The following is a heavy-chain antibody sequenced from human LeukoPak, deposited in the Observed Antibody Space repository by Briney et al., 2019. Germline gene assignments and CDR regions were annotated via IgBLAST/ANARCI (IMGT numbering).Heavy chain of an antibody. CDR1: GYTFTSYD. V-gene: IGHV1-18*01. CDR2: ISAYNGNT. Sequence: GASVTVSCKASGYTFTSYDIHWVRQATGQGLAWMGWISAYNGNTNYAQKLQGRVTMTTDTSTSTAYMELRSLRSDDTAVYYCARDRSEGYCSSTSCYKPPPEFDPWGQGTLVTVSS. CDR3: ARDRSEGYCSSTSCYKPPPEFDP. D-gene: IGHD2-2*02. J-gene: IGHJ5*02.